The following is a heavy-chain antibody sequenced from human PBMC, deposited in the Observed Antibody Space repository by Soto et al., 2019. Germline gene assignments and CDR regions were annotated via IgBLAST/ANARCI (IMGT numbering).Heavy chain of an antibody. V-gene: IGHV3-53*01. J-gene: IGHJ6*02. D-gene: IGHD6-6*01. CDR2: IYSGGIT. CDR3: VRDFGSSSEGGMDV. CDR1: GFTVSSNY. Sequence: PGGSLRLSCAASGFTVSSNYMSWVHQAPGKRLEWVSVIYSGGITFYADSVKGRFTISRDNSKNTLYLQMNNLRGEDTAVYYCVRDFGSSSEGGMDVWGQGTTVTVSS.